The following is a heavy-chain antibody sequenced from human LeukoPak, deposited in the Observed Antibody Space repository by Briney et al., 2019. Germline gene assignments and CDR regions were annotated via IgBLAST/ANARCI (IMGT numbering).Heavy chain of an antibody. V-gene: IGHV4-59*01. Sequence: SETLSLTCTVSGGSISSYYWSWIRRPPGKGLEWIGYIYYSGSTNYNPSLKSRVTISVDTSKNQFSLKLSSVTAADTAVYYCARLIRGYSYGYVDYWGQGTLVTVSS. J-gene: IGHJ4*02. CDR1: GGSISSYY. CDR2: IYYSGST. D-gene: IGHD5-18*01. CDR3: ARLIRGYSYGYVDY.